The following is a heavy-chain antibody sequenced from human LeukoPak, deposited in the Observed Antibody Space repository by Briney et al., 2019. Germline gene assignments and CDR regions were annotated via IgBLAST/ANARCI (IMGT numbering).Heavy chain of an antibody. D-gene: IGHD6-19*01. J-gene: IGHJ4*02. Sequence: SGGSLRLSCAASGFIFSNHDMHWIRQAPGKGLEWVAFIRNDRSNKYYADSVKGRFTISRDNSKHTLFLQMNSLRAEDTAVYYCARETISQEADHFDYWGQGTLVTVPS. V-gene: IGHV3-30*02. CDR2: IRNDRSNK. CDR1: GFIFSNHD. CDR3: ARETISQEADHFDY.